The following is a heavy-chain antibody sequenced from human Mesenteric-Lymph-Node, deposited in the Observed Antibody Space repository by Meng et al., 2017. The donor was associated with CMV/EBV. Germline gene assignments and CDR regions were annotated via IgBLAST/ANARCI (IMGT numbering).Heavy chain of an antibody. V-gene: IGHV3-21*04. CDR2: ISSSSYI. CDR1: GFTFSSFS. J-gene: IGHJ4*02. Sequence: GESLKISCAASGFTFSSFSMNWVRQAPGKGLEWVSSISSSSYIYNADSVKGRFTTSRDNAKNTVYLQMNSLRAEDTAFYYCTKSLFGGKDYWGQGMLVTVSS. CDR3: TKSLFGGKDY. D-gene: IGHD4-23*01.